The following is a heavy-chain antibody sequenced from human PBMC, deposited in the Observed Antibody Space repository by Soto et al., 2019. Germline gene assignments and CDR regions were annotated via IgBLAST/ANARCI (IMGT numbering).Heavy chain of an antibody. CDR1: GYMFSAYG. CDR3: ARERTYGGCGDDFYI. D-gene: IGHD5-12*01. J-gene: IGHJ3*02. Sequence: QVQLVQSGAEVKKPGASVKVSCKASGYMFSAYGISWVRQAPGQGLEWMGWISGYNGNTNNAQKFQGRVTMNTATSTSTVYMELRSLRPDDTAVSYCARERTYGGCGDDFYIRGYGTKVIGS. CDR2: ISGYNGNT. V-gene: IGHV1-18*01.